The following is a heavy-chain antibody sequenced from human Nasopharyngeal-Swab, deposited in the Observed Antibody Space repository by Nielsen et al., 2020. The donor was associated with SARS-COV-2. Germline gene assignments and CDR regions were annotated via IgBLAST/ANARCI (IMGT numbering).Heavy chain of an antibody. J-gene: IGHJ6*02. Sequence: GESLKISCAASGFTFSSYSMNWVRQAPGKGLEWVSSISSSSSYIYYADSVKGRFTISRDNAKNSLYLQMNSLRAEDTAVYYCARDDAYGSGSYYKPSYGMDVWGQGTTVTVS. V-gene: IGHV3-21*01. CDR3: ARDDAYGSGSYYKPSYGMDV. CDR2: ISSSSSYI. CDR1: GFTFSSYS. D-gene: IGHD3-10*01.